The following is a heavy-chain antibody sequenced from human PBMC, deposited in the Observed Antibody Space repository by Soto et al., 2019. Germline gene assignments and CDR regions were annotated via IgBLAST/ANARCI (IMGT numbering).Heavy chain of an antibody. D-gene: IGHD1-26*01. J-gene: IGHJ5*02. Sequence: QVQLVQSGTEVKKPGASVKVSCKASGYTFTNYGISWVRQAPGQGLEWMGWINAYNGNTNFAQKLQGRVTMTTDTYTSTAYMELRSLRSDDTALYYCAGGGGWEVRYYFDPWGQGTLVTVSS. CDR2: INAYNGNT. CDR3: AGGGGWEVRYYFDP. CDR1: GYTFTNYG. V-gene: IGHV1-18*01.